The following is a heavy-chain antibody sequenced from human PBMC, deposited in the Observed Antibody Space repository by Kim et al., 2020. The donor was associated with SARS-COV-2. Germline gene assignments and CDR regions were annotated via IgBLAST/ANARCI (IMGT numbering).Heavy chain of an antibody. Sequence: GGSLRLSCAVSGFTFNTAWMTWVRQAPGKGLEWVGRIKSRTDGGTTDYAAPVKGRFTISREDSKKTVYLQMNSLKTDDTGVYYCTTGRGFDPWGQGTLVT. J-gene: IGHJ5*02. V-gene: IGHV3-15*01. CDR2: IKSRTDGGTT. CDR1: GFTFNTAW. CDR3: TTGRGFDP.